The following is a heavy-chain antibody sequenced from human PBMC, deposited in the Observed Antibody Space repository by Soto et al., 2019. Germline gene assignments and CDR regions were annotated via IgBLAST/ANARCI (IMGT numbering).Heavy chain of an antibody. J-gene: IGHJ4*02. CDR1: GGSVSSDSYF. Sequence: PSETLSLTCTVSGGSVSSDSYFWSWIRQPPGKGLEWIGFIYNSGSTNYNPSLKSRVTISVDTSINQFSLKLSSVTAADTAVYYCARGDAYCSGGSCYSDEYYFDDWGQGTLVTVSS. V-gene: IGHV4-61*01. CDR3: ARGDAYCSGGSCYSDEYYFDD. CDR2: IYNSGST. D-gene: IGHD2-15*01.